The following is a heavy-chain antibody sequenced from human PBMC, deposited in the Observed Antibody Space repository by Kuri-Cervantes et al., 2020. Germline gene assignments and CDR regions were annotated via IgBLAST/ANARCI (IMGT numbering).Heavy chain of an antibody. Sequence: ASVKVSCKASGYTFTSYDINWVRQATGQGLEWMGWISAYNGNTNYAQKLQGRVTMTTDTSTSTAYMELRSLRSDDTAVYYCARDEDGSGDYGMDVWGQGTTVTVSS. CDR1: GYTFTSYD. V-gene: IGHV1-18*01. CDR3: ARDEDGSGDYGMDV. D-gene: IGHD3-10*01. J-gene: IGHJ6*02. CDR2: ISAYNGNT.